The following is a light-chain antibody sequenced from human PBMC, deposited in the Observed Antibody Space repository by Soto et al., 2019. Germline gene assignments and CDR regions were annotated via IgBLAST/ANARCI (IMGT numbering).Light chain of an antibody. CDR3: RQYNNWPPWT. CDR1: QSVSSN. CDR2: GAS. Sequence: EIVMTQSPATLSVSPGERATLSCRASQSVSSNLAWYQQKPGQAPRLLIYGASTRATGIPARFSGSGSGTESTLTISSLQSEDFAVYYCRQYNNWPPWTFGQGTKVDIK. V-gene: IGKV3-15*01. J-gene: IGKJ1*01.